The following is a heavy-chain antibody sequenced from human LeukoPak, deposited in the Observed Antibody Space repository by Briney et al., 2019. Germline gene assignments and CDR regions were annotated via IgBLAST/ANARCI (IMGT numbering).Heavy chain of an antibody. CDR2: IIPIFGTA. CDR1: GGTFISYA. D-gene: IGHD3-22*01. CDR3: ARGDYYDSSGNPFDY. V-gene: IGHV1-69*01. J-gene: IGHJ4*02. Sequence: SVKVSCKASGGTFISYAISWVRQAPGQGPEWMGGIIPIFGTANYAQKFQGRVTITADESTSTAYMELSSLRSEDTAVYYCARGDYYDSSGNPFDYWGQGTLVTVSS.